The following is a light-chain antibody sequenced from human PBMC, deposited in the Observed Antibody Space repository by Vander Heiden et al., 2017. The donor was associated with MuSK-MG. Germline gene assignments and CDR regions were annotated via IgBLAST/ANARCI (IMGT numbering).Light chain of an antibody. CDR2: DAS. CDR1: QSVSSF. J-gene: IGKJ4*01. CDR3: QQRSNWPLT. V-gene: IGKV3-11*01. Sequence: EIVLTQSPATLSLSPGETATLSGRPSQSVSSFLAGYQQKPGQAPRLLIYDASNRATGIPARFSGSGSGTDFTLTISSLEPEDFAVYYCQQRSNWPLTFGGGTKVEIK.